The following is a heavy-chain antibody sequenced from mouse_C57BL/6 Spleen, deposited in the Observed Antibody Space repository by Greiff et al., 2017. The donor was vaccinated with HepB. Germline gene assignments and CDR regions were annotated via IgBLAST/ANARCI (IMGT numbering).Heavy chain of an antibody. V-gene: IGHV1-82*01. CDR1: GYAFSSSW. D-gene: IGHD1-1*01. CDR2: IYPGDGDT. Sequence: QVHVKQSGPELVKPGASVKISCKASGYAFSSSWMNWVKQRPGKGLEWIGRIYPGDGDTNYNGKFKGKATLTADKSSSTAYMQLSSLTSEDSAVYFCAIIYYHGSSRDYWGQGTTLTVSS. J-gene: IGHJ2*01. CDR3: AIIYYHGSSRDY.